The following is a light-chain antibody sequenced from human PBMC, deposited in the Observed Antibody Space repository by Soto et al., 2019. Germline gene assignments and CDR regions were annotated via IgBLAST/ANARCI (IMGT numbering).Light chain of an antibody. CDR2: DAS. CDR1: RRISSW. Sequence: DIQMTQSPSTLSASVGDRVTITCRASRRISSWLAWYQQQPGKAPKLLVYDASTLQSGVPSRFSGNGSGTEFNLTISRLQPEDLATYFCQQYNGYPWTFGQGTRVGIK. J-gene: IGKJ1*01. V-gene: IGKV1-5*01. CDR3: QQYNGYPWT.